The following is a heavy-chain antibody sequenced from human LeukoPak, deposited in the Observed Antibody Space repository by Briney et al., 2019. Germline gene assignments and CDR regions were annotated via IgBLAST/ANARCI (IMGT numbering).Heavy chain of an antibody. J-gene: IGHJ4*02. V-gene: IGHV1-46*01. CDR3: ASSGYSSGCAGY. CDR1: GYTFTSYY. D-gene: IGHD6-19*01. Sequence: ASVKVPCKASGYTFTSYYMHWVRQAPGQGLEWMGIINPSGGSTSYPQKFQGRVTMTRDTSTSTVYMELSRLRSEDTAVYYCASSGYSSGCAGYWGQGTLVTVSS. CDR2: INPSGGST.